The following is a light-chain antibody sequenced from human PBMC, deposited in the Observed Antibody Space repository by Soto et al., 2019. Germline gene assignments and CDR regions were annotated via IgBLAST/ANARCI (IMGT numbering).Light chain of an antibody. Sequence: EVVLTQSPGTLSLSPGERATLSCRASQSVSSNYLAWYQQKPGQAPRLLISGVSTRATGIPDRFSGSGSGTGFSLTISRLEPEDFAMYYCQQYFTSPLTFGGGTKVEIK. V-gene: IGKV3-20*01. CDR2: GVS. CDR3: QQYFTSPLT. J-gene: IGKJ4*01. CDR1: QSVSSNY.